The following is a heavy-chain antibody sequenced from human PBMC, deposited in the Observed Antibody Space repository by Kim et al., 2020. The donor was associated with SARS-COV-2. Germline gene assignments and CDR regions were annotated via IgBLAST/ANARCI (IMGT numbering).Heavy chain of an antibody. CDR2: VYHRGSA. CDR3: ARGPRPLMVVLAIPQPFMDV. CDR1: GGSISGYY. Sequence: SETLSLTCTVYGGSISGYYWTLLHRPPGKGLEWVGVVYHRGSASYPPSLNRRVTISADTSKNQFSLRLDFVTAADTAVYCCARGPRPLMVVLAIPQPFMDVWGRGTTVTVSS. V-gene: IGHV4-34*01. J-gene: IGHJ6*02. D-gene: IGHD2-21*01.